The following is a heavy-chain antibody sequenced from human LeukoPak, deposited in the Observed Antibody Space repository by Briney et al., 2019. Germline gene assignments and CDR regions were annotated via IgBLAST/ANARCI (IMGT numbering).Heavy chain of an antibody. D-gene: IGHD3-10*01. CDR1: GGSFSGYY. J-gene: IGHJ4*02. CDR3: ASRTSGSGSRKPFDY. Sequence: SETLSLTCAVYGGSFSGYYWSWIRQPPGKGLEWIGEINHSGSTNYNPSLKSRVTISVDTSKNQFSLKLSSVTAADTAVYYCASRTSGSGSRKPFDYWGQGTLVTVSS. V-gene: IGHV4-34*01. CDR2: INHSGST.